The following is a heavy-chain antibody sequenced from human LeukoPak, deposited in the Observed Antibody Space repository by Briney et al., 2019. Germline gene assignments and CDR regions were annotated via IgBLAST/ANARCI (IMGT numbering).Heavy chain of an antibody. D-gene: IGHD3-22*01. Sequence: PGGSLRLSCVASGFTFSSYAMSWVRQAPGKGLEWVSAISGSGGSTYYADSVKGRFTISRDNSKNTLYLQMNSLRAEDTAVYYCARCDSSGYYPLDYWGQGTLVTVSS. CDR3: ARCDSSGYYPLDY. J-gene: IGHJ4*02. CDR1: GFTFSSYA. V-gene: IGHV3-23*01. CDR2: ISGSGGST.